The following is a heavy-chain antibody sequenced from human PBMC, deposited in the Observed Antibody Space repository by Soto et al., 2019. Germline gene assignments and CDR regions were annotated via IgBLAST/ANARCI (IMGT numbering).Heavy chain of an antibody. CDR2: ISSSSSYI. V-gene: IGHV3-21*01. J-gene: IGHJ6*03. D-gene: IGHD3-16*01. CDR3: ARGTWGGYYYYMDV. Sequence: EVQLVESGGGLVKPGGSLRLSCAASGFTFSSYSMNWVRQAPGKGLEWVSSISSSSSYIYYADSVKGRFTISRDNAKNSLYLQMNSLRAEETAVYYCARGTWGGYYYYMDVWGKGTTVTVSS. CDR1: GFTFSSYS.